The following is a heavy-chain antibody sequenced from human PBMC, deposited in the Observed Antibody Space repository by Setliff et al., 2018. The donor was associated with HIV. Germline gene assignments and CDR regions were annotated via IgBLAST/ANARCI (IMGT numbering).Heavy chain of an antibody. Sequence: GASVKVSCKASGYTFTSCFMHWVRQAPGQGLEYMGIINPSDGTTDYTQKFQDRVTMTSDTSTSTVYMELRSLRSEDTAVYYCARDNSGSSWSRGMDVWGQGTTVTVSS. CDR1: GYTFTSCF. V-gene: IGHV1-46*01. CDR3: ARDNSGSSWSRGMDV. D-gene: IGHD6-13*01. J-gene: IGHJ6*02. CDR2: INPSDGTT.